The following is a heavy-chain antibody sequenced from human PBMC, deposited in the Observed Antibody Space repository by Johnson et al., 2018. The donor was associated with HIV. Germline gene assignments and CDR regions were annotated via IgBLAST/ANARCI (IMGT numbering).Heavy chain of an antibody. CDR1: GFTFSSYG. D-gene: IGHD1-1*01. V-gene: IGHV3-30*02. CDR2: IRYDGSNK. J-gene: IGHJ3*02. Sequence: QVQLVESGGGVVQPGGSLRLSCAASGFTFSSYGMHWVRQAPGKGLDWVAFIRYDGSNKYYADSVKGRFTISRDNSKNTLYLQMNSLRAEDTAVYYCARDGQLGAFDIWGQGTMVTVSS. CDR3: ARDGQLGAFDI.